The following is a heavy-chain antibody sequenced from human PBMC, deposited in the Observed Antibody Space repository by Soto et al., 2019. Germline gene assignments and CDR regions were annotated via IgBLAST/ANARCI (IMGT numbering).Heavy chain of an antibody. J-gene: IGHJ6*02. D-gene: IGHD5-18*01. CDR2: IYYTGSA. V-gene: IGHV4-59*01. CDR3: ARYRVLYTAMITPREYYYGMDV. CDR1: GDSINSDY. Sequence: PSETLSPTCIVSGDSINSDYWSWIRQPPGRGLEWIGYIYYTGSANYNPSLQSRVTISVDTSKNQFSLEVSAVTAADTAMYYCARYRVLYTAMITPREYYYGMDVWGQGTTVTVSS.